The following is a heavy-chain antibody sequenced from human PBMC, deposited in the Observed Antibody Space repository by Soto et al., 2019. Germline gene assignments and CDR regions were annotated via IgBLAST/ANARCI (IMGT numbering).Heavy chain of an antibody. D-gene: IGHD3-22*01. J-gene: IGHJ6*02. CDR2: ISYDGSNK. CDR3: ARXSQDGTMIVVVPFGMDV. V-gene: IGHV3-30-3*01. Sequence: PGGSLRLSCAASGFTFSSYAMHWVRQAPGKGLEWVAVISYDGSNKYYADSVKGRFTISRDNSKNTLYLQMNSLRAEDTAVYYCARXSQDGTMIVVVPFGMDVWGQGTTVTVSS. CDR1: GFTFSSYA.